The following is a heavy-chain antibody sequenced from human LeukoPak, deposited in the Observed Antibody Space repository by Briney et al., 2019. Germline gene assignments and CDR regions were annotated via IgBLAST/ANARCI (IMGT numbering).Heavy chain of an antibody. Sequence: SETLSLTCTDSGGSISSYYWSWIRQPPGKGLEWIGYIYYSGSTNYNPSLKSRVTISVDTSKNQFSLKLSSVTAADTAVYYCARLTGTAYYYYMDVWGKGTTVTLSS. J-gene: IGHJ6*03. D-gene: IGHD1-7*01. V-gene: IGHV4-59*01. CDR1: GGSISSYY. CDR3: ARLTGTAYYYYMDV. CDR2: IYYSGST.